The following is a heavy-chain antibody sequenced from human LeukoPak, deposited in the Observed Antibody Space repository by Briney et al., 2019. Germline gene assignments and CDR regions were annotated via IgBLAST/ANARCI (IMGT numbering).Heavy chain of an antibody. CDR3: ARDLNDYGDSSYYYYYGMDV. Sequence: PGGSLRLSCAASGFTFSTYAMSWVRQAPGKGLEWVSGIGGSGGTYYADSVKGRFTISRDNAKNTLYLQMNSLRAEDTAVYYCARDLNDYGDSSYYYYYGMDVWGQGTTVTVSS. V-gene: IGHV3-23*01. D-gene: IGHD4-17*01. CDR2: IGGSGGT. J-gene: IGHJ6*02. CDR1: GFTFSTYA.